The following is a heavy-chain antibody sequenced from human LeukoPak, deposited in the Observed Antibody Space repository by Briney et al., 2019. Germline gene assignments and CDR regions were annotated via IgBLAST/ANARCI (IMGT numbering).Heavy chain of an antibody. J-gene: IGHJ4*02. CDR2: ISSSSSYI. CDR1: GFTFSSYS. Sequence: RGSLRLSCAASGFTFSSYSMNWVRQAPGKGLEWVSSISSSSSYIYYADSVKGRFTISRDNAKNSLYLQMNSLRAEDTAVYYCARENTIFGVVIAYYFDYWGQGTLVTVSS. CDR3: ARENTIFGVVIAYYFDY. D-gene: IGHD3-3*01. V-gene: IGHV3-21*01.